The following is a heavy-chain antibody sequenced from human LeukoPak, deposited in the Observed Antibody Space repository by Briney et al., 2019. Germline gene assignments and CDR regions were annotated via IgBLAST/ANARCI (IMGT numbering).Heavy chain of an antibody. J-gene: IGHJ4*02. CDR3: ARGSSGSSRADC. CDR1: GFTFSSYS. V-gene: IGHV3-74*01. Sequence: GGSLRLSCAASGFTFSSYSMNWVRQAPGKGLVWVSRINSDGSSTTYADSVRGRFTISRDNAKNTLYLQMNSLGVEDTAVYYCARGSSGSSRADCWGQGTLVTVSS. D-gene: IGHD6-13*01. CDR2: INSDGSST.